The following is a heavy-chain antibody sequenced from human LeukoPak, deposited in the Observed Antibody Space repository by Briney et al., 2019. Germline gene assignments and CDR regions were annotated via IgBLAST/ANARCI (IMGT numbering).Heavy chain of an antibody. Sequence: GGSLRLSCEVSGLTFSSQTMHWLRQAPGKGLEWVAVISQDGNIKKKADSVEGRFTISRDNSKNTLYLQMNSLRVEDTGVYYCARDLLPRGFDPWGQGTLVTVSS. CDR3: ARDLLPRGFDP. J-gene: IGHJ5*02. CDR2: ISQDGNIK. V-gene: IGHV3-30-3*01. CDR1: GLTFSSQT.